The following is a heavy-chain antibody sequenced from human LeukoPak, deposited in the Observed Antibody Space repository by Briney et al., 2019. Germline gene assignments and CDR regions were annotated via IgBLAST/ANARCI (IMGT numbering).Heavy chain of an antibody. CDR1: GGTFSSYA. CDR3: ARDLSLNYYDSSGMIGY. V-gene: IGHV1-69*05. CDR2: IIPIFGTA. D-gene: IGHD3-22*01. J-gene: IGHJ4*02. Sequence: SVKVSCKASGGTFSSYAISWVRQAPGQGLEWMGGIIPIFGTANYAQRFQGRVTITTDESTSTAYMELRSLRPDDTAVYYCARDLSLNYYDSSGMIGYWGQGTLVTVSS.